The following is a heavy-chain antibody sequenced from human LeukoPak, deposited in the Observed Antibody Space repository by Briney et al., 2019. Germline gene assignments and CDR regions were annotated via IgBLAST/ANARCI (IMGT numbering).Heavy chain of an antibody. V-gene: IGHV3-21*01. D-gene: IGHD4-17*01. CDR3: ARSLMTTVFDY. CDR1: GFTFSSYS. Sequence: GGSLRLSCAASGFTFSSYSMNWVRQAPGKGLEWVSSISSSSSYIYYADSVKGRFTISRDDAKNSLYLQMNSLRAEDTAVYYCARSLMTTVFDYWGQGTLVTVSS. CDR2: ISSSSSYI. J-gene: IGHJ4*02.